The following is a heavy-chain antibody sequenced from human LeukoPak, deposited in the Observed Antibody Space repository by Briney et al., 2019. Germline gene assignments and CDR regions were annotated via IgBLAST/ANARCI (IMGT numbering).Heavy chain of an antibody. D-gene: IGHD3-22*01. CDR3: ARDPPYDSSGFDY. V-gene: IGHV4-30-2*01. Sequence: SETLSLTCTVSGGSISSVGYYWSWIRQPPGKGLEWIGYIYHSGSTYYNPALKSRVTISVHRSKNQFSLELSSVTAADTAVYYCARDPPYDSSGFDYWGQGTLVTVSS. J-gene: IGHJ4*02. CDR1: GGSISSVGYY. CDR2: IYHSGST.